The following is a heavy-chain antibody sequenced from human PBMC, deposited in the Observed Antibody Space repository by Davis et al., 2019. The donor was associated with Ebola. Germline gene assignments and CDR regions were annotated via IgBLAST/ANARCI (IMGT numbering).Heavy chain of an antibody. CDR3: ARHFTILGVVISYWYFDL. Sequence: MPGGSLRLSCTVSGGSISGYYWSWIRQPPGKGLEWIGYIYYRGRTNFNPSLKSRVTISVDTSKNQFSLKLSSVTAADAAKYYCARHFTILGVVISYWYFDLWGRGTLVTVSS. CDR2: IYYRGRT. D-gene: IGHD3-3*01. V-gene: IGHV4-59*08. J-gene: IGHJ2*01. CDR1: GGSISGYY.